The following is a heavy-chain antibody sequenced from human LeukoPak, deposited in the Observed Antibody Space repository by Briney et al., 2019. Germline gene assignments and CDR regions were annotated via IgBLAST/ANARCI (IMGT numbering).Heavy chain of an antibody. Sequence: SETLSLTCAVYGGSFSGYYWSWIRQPPGKGLEWIGEINHSGSTNYNPSLKSRVTISVDTSKNQFSLKLSSVTAADTAAYYCARVPTGGSYYSYYYYYGMDVWGQGTTVTVSS. CDR3: ARVPTGGSYYSYYYYYGMDV. CDR1: GGSFSGYY. V-gene: IGHV4-34*01. D-gene: IGHD1-26*01. J-gene: IGHJ6*02. CDR2: INHSGST.